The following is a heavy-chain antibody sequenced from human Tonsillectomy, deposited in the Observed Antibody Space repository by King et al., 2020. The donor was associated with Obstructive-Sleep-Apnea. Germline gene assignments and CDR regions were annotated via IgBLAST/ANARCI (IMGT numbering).Heavy chain of an antibody. J-gene: IGHJ4*02. Sequence: QLQESGPGLVKPSETVSLTCTVSGGSLRNNGYYWGWVRQAPGKGLEWIGIIFDNETTVYNPSLKSRVTISVDTSRSQFSLKVTSVAAADTAVYHCAGGESFDFWSNYLGATKTIDYWGQGTLVTVSS. CDR1: GGSLRNNGYY. CDR2: IFDNETT. CDR3: AGGESFDFWSNYLGATKTIDY. V-gene: IGHV4-39*07. D-gene: IGHD3-3*01.